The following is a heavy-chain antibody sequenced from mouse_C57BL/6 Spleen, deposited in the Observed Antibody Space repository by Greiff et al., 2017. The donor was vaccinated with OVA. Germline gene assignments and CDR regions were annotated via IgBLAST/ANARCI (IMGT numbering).Heavy chain of an antibody. CDR2: ICGDGST. CDR1: GFSLTSYC. Sequence: VQLVESGPGLVAPSQSLSITCTVSGFSLTSYCVRWVRQPPGQGLEWLGVICGDGSTNYHSALISRLSISKDNSKSQVFLELNSLQTDDTTTYYCATITTVVAPYAMDYWGQGTSVTVSS. J-gene: IGHJ4*01. V-gene: IGHV2-3*01. CDR3: ATITTVVAPYAMDY. D-gene: IGHD1-1*01.